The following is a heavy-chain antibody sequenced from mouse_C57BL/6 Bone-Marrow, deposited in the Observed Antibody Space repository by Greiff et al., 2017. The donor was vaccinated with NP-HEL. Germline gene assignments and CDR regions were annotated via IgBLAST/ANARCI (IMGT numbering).Heavy chain of an antibody. CDR3: ASLYYGNYKPAWFAY. Sequence: QVQLQQSGPELVKPGASVKLSCKASGYTFTSYDINWVKQRPGQGLEWIGWIYPRDGSTKYNEKFKGKATLTVDTSSSTAYMELHSLTSEDSAVYFCASLYYGNYKPAWFAYWGQGTLVTVSA. CDR1: GYTFTSYD. J-gene: IGHJ3*01. V-gene: IGHV1-85*01. CDR2: IYPRDGST. D-gene: IGHD2-1*01.